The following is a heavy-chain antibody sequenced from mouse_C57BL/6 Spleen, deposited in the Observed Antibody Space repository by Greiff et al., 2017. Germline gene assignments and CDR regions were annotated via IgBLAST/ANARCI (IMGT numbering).Heavy chain of an antibody. J-gene: IGHJ3*01. Sequence: EVKLVESGPGLVKPSQSLSLTCSVTGYSITSGYYWNWIRQLPGNKLEWMGYISYDGSNNYNPSLKNRISITRDTSKNQFFLKLNSVTTEDTATYYCARDYYGSSPAWFAYWGQGTLVTVSA. D-gene: IGHD1-1*01. CDR2: ISYDGSN. CDR1: GYSITSGYY. CDR3: ARDYYGSSPAWFAY. V-gene: IGHV3-6*01.